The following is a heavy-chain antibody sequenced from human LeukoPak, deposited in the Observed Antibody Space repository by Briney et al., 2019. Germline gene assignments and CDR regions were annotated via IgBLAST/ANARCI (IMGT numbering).Heavy chain of an antibody. V-gene: IGHV1-2*02. D-gene: IGHD3-22*01. CDR3: AREGYYDSSGYQV. J-gene: IGHJ4*02. CDR2: INPNSGGT. Sequence: ASVKVSCKASVYTFTGYYMHWVRQAPGQGLEWMGWINPNSGGTNYAQKFQGRVTMTRGTSISTAYMELSRLRSDDTAVYYCAREGYYDSSGYQVWGQGTLVTVSS. CDR1: VYTFTGYY.